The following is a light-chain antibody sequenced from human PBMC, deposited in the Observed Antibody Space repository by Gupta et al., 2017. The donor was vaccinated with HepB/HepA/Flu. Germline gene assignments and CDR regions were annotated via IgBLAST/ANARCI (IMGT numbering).Light chain of an antibody. CDR1: EGLEYSDGITY. J-gene: IGKJ4*01. V-gene: IGKV2-30*01. CDR3: RQGKHWPLT. Sequence: DVGMTQSPLSLPVPLGQPASIYCQSSEGLEYSDGITYLNWFHQRPGQAPRRLIYKVSHRDSGVPDRFNGSASGTDFTLHIRMVDAEDVVVYYIRQGKHWPLTFGGGTKVEI. CDR2: KVS.